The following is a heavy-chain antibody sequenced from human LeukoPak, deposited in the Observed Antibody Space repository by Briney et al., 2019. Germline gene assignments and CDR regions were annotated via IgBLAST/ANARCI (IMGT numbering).Heavy chain of an antibody. J-gene: IGHJ4*02. Sequence: GASVKVSCKASGYTFTGYYMHWVRQAPGQGLEWMGWINPNTGGTNFAQKFQGRVTMTRDTSVSTAYMELSRLRSDDTAVYYCARDPHIFYSSSGFVDYWGQGTLVTVSS. CDR3: ARDPHIFYSSSGFVDY. CDR1: GYTFTGYY. CDR2: INPNTGGT. V-gene: IGHV1-2*02. D-gene: IGHD6-13*01.